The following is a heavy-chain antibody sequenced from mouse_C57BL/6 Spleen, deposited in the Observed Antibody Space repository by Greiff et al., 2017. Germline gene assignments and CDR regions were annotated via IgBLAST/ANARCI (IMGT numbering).Heavy chain of an antibody. CDR3: TLLSAMDY. CDR1: GFNIKDDY. CDR2: IDPENGDT. J-gene: IGHJ4*01. V-gene: IGHV14-4*01. Sequence: VQLQQSGAELVRPGASVKLSCTASGFNIKDDYMHWVKQRPEQGLEWIGWIDPENGDTKSASKFQGKATITADTSSNTAYLQLSSLTSEDTAVYYCTLLSAMDYWGQGTSVTVSS. D-gene: IGHD1-1*02.